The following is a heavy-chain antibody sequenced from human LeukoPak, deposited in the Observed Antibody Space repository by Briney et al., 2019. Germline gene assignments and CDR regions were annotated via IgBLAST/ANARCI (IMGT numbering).Heavy chain of an antibody. CDR2: ISGSGGSR. CDR1: GFTFSNYA. J-gene: IGHJ4*02. CDR3: AKQGDSGSYLYGDY. D-gene: IGHD1-26*01. V-gene: IGHV3-23*01. Sequence: PGGTLRLSCAASGFTFSNYAMSWVRQAPGQGLEWVTGISGSGGSRYYADYVKGRFTISRDNSKNTLYLQMNSLRGEDMAVYYCAKQGDSGSYLYGDYWGQGILVTVSS.